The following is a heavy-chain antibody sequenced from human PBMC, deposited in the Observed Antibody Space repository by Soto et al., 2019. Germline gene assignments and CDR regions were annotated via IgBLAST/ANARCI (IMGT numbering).Heavy chain of an antibody. D-gene: IGHD2-8*01. J-gene: IGHJ3*02. CDR1: GFTFADYG. CDR3: ARDLRVYCTNGVCYTSTAFDI. CDR2: INWNGGST. V-gene: IGHV3-20*01. Sequence: GGSLRLSCSASGFTFADYGMSWVRQAPGKGLEWVSGINWNGGSTGYADSVKGRFTISRDNAKNSLYLQMNSLRAEDTALYHCARDLRVYCTNGVCYTSTAFDIWGQGTMVTVSS.